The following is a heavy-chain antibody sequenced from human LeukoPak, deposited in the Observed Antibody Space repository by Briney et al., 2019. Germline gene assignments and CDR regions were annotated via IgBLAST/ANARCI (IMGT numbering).Heavy chain of an antibody. Sequence: SETLSLTCAVYGGSFSGYYWSWIRQPPGKGLGWIGEINHSGSTNYNPSLKSRVTISVDTSKNQFSLKLSSVTAADTAVYYCARASLGAAAGNFDYWGQGTLVTVSS. CDR2: INHSGST. D-gene: IGHD6-13*01. V-gene: IGHV4-34*01. J-gene: IGHJ4*02. CDR1: GGSFSGYY. CDR3: ARASLGAAAGNFDY.